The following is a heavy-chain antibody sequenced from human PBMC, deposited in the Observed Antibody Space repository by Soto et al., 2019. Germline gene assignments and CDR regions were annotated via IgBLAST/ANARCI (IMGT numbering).Heavy chain of an antibody. Sequence: SETLSLTCTVSGCSISSSSYYWGWIRQPPGKGLEWIGSIYYSGSTYYNPSLKSRVTISVDTSKNQFSMKLSSVTAADTAVYYCARHGVVVPAAIPTYYFDYWGQGTLVTVS. J-gene: IGHJ4*02. V-gene: IGHV4-39*01. CDR2: IYYSGST. D-gene: IGHD2-2*01. CDR1: GCSISSSSYY. CDR3: ARHGVVVPAAIPTYYFDY.